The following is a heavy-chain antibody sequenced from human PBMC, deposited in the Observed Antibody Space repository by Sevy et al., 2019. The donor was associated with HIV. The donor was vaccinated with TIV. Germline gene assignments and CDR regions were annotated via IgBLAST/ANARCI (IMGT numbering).Heavy chain of an antibody. CDR1: GFTFRNYA. Sequence: GGSLRLSCSASGFTFRNYAMNWVRQAPGKGLKYVSAISSDGDGTYYADSVRGRFTISRDNYKNTLYLQMRSLRVEDTAVYYCVKDPDYDFWRGDYGMDVWGQGTTVTVSS. CDR2: ISSDGDGT. V-gene: IGHV3-64D*06. CDR3: VKDPDYDFWRGDYGMDV. J-gene: IGHJ6*02. D-gene: IGHD3-3*01.